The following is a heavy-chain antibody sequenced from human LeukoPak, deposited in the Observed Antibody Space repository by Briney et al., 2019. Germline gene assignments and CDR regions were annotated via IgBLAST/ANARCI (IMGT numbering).Heavy chain of an antibody. CDR2: INHSGSI. D-gene: IGHD1-26*01. CDR1: GGSFSGYY. J-gene: IGHJ3*02. V-gene: IGHV4-34*01. CDR3: ARDIVGATYAFDI. Sequence: SETLSLTCAVYGGSFSGYYWSWIRQPPGKGLEWIGEINHSGSINYNPSLKSRVTISVDTSKNQFSLKLSSVTAADTAVYYCARDIVGATYAFDIWGQGTMVTVSS.